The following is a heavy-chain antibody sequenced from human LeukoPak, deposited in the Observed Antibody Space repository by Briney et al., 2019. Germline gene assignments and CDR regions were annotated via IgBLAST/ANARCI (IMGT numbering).Heavy chain of an antibody. CDR1: GGSISSSSYY. D-gene: IGHD3-22*01. CDR2: IYYSGST. J-gene: IGHJ4*02. Sequence: SETLSLTCTVSGGSISSSSYYWGGIRQPPGEGLEWIGSIYYSGSTYYNPSLKSRVTISVDTSKNQFSLKLSSVTAADTAVYYCARQTYDSSGSPYFDYWGQGTLVTVSS. V-gene: IGHV4-39*01. CDR3: ARQTYDSSGSPYFDY.